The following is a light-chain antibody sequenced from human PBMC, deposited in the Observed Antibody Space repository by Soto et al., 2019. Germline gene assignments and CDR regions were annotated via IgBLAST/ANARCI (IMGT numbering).Light chain of an antibody. V-gene: IGKV3-15*01. CDR2: GTS. J-gene: IGKJ1*01. CDR3: QQHDNWPRT. CDR1: QSVSTN. Sequence: EIVMTQSPATLSVSPGERATLSCRASQSVSTNLAWYQQKPGQAPRLLIHGTSTRATDIPARFSGSGSGTAFTLTISSLQSEDFAVYYCQQHDNWPRTFGQGTKVEIK.